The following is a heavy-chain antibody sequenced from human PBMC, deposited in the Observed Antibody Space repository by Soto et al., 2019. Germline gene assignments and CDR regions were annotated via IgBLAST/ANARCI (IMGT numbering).Heavy chain of an antibody. J-gene: IGHJ4*02. CDR1: GFTFSSYA. D-gene: IGHD6-19*01. V-gene: IGHV3-64D*06. Sequence: PGGSLRLSCSASGFTFSSYAMHWVRQAPGKGLEYVSAISSNGGSTYYADSVKGRFTISRDNSKNTLYLQMSSLRAEDTAVYYCVKGFRSGWYAPHYFDHWVQGTMVTVSS. CDR2: ISSNGGST. CDR3: VKGFRSGWYAPHYFDH.